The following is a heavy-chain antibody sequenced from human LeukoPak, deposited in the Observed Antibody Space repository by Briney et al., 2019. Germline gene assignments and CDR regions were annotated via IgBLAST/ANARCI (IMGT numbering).Heavy chain of an antibody. V-gene: IGHV3-48*03. Sequence: PGGSLRLSCAASGFTFSSYEMNWVRQAPGKGLEWGSYISSSGSTIYYADSVKGRFTISRDNAKNSLYLQMNSLRAEDTAVYYCARDALYDSSGYSLDYWGQGTLVTVSS. J-gene: IGHJ4*02. CDR2: ISSSGSTI. CDR3: ARDALYDSSGYSLDY. CDR1: GFTFSSYE. D-gene: IGHD3-22*01.